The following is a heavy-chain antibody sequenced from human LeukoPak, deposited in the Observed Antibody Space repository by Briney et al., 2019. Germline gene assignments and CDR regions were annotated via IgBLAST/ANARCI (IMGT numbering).Heavy chain of an antibody. J-gene: IGHJ4*02. CDR3: ARERSGSGSYDY. CDR2: INPNSGGT. CDR1: GYTFTGYY. V-gene: IGHV1-2*02. Sequence: ASVKVSCKASGYTFTGYYMHWVRQAPGQGLEWMGWINPNSGGTNYAQKFQGRVTMTRDTSISTAYMELSRLRSDDTTVYYCARERSGSGSYDYWGQGTLVTVSS. D-gene: IGHD3-10*01.